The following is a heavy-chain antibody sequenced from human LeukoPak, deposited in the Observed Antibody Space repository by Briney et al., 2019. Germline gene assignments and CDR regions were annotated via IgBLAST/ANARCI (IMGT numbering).Heavy chain of an antibody. CDR1: RDSLSADL. CDR3: ARKLRGYSGSFQL. V-gene: IGHV1-2*02. D-gene: IGHD1-26*01. Sequence: ASVKVSSAASRDSLSADLTRRVRPAPGQGLEWMGWINPKSGDTNYAQSFQGRVSMTRDTSISTAYMELSRLRSDDTALYYCARKLRGYSGSFQLWRQRTLVTVSS. CDR2: INPKSGDT. J-gene: IGHJ4*02.